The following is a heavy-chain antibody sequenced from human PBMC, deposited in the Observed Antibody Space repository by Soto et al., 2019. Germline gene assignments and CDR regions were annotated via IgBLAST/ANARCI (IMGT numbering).Heavy chain of an antibody. CDR2: IIPILGIA. Sequence: QVQLVQSGAEVKKPGSSVKVSCKASGGTFSSYTISWVRQAPGQGLEWMGRIIPILGIANYAQKFQGRVTITADKSTSTAYMELSSLRSEDTAVYYYARGYYGDIVTGWFDPWGQGTLVTVSS. D-gene: IGHD4-17*01. CDR1: GGTFSSYT. V-gene: IGHV1-69*02. CDR3: ARGYYGDIVTGWFDP. J-gene: IGHJ5*02.